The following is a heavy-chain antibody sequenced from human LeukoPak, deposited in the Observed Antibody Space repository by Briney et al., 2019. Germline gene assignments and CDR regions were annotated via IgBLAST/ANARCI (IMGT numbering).Heavy chain of an antibody. Sequence: PSETLSLTCTVSGGSIISTTYYWGWIRQPPGKGLEWIGNIYYSGSTYYSPSLKSRVTISVETSKNQSSLQLTSVTAADTAVYYCARADRVHDGFDIWGQGTMVTVSS. J-gene: IGHJ3*02. CDR2: IYYSGST. D-gene: IGHD1-14*01. CDR1: GGSIISTTYY. CDR3: ARADRVHDGFDI. V-gene: IGHV4-39*07.